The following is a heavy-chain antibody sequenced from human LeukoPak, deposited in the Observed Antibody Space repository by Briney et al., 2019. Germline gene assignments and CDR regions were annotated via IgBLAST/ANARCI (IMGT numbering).Heavy chain of an antibody. D-gene: IGHD2-2*02. CDR1: GGSISSGGYY. Sequence: PSETLSLTCTVSGGSISSGGYYWSWIRQHPGKGLEWIGYIYYSGSTYYNPSLKSRVTISVDTSKNQFSLKLSSVTAADTAVYYCASNTAATPYYYYYMDVWGKGTTVTVS. J-gene: IGHJ6*03. CDR2: IYYSGST. V-gene: IGHV4-31*03. CDR3: ASNTAATPYYYYYMDV.